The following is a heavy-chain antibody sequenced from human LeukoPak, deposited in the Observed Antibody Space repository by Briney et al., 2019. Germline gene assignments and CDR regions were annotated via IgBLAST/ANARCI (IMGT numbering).Heavy chain of an antibody. J-gene: IGHJ3*02. D-gene: IGHD3-22*01. CDR1: GGSISSYY. V-gene: IGHV4-59*08. CDR2: IYYRGGT. CDR3: ARPTTMIDAFDI. Sequence: PSETLSLTCTVSGGSISSYYWSWIRQPPGKGLEWIGHIYYRGGTNYNPSLKSRVTISIDTSKNQFSLNLSSVTAADTAVYYCARPTTMIDAFDIWGQGTMVTVSS.